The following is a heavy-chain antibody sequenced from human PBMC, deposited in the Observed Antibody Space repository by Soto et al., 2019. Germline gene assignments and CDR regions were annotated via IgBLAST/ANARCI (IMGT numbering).Heavy chain of an antibody. D-gene: IGHD2-21*01. CDR2: ISPYTGNT. CDR1: GYIFVNYG. Sequence: QVQLVQSGDEVKKPGASVKVSCKASGYIFVNYGIAWVRQAPGQGLEWMGWISPYTGNTHSATKVQGRLTMTTDTSRSTAYRAGGSLTSADRAVYYGVMVKISLPPPPKDVWAKGTTVTFSS. CDR3: VMVKISLPPPPKDV. J-gene: IGHJ6*03. V-gene: IGHV1-18*01.